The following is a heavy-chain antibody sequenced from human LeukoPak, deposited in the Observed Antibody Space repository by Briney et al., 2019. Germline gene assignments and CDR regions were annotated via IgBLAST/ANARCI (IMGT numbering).Heavy chain of an antibody. Sequence: ASVKVSCKASGYTFTGYYMQWVRQAPGQGLEWMGIINPSGGSTSYAQKFQGRVTMTRDTSTSTVYMELSSLRSEDTAVYYCARDSVEMATLGGVYDYWGQGTLVTVSS. CDR3: ARDSVEMATLGGVYDY. CDR2: INPSGGST. CDR1: GYTFTGYY. D-gene: IGHD3-16*01. J-gene: IGHJ4*02. V-gene: IGHV1-46*01.